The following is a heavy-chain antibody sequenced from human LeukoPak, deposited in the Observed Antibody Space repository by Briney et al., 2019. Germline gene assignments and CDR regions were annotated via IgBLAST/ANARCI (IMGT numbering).Heavy chain of an antibody. Sequence: GGSLRLSCAASGFTFSSYGMHWVRQAPGKGLEWVAFIRYDGNSQYYADSVKGRFTISRDNSKNTLYLQMNSLRAEDTAVYYCARRGVSLFDYWGQGTLVTVSS. D-gene: IGHD3-10*01. V-gene: IGHV3-30*02. J-gene: IGHJ4*02. CDR2: IRYDGNSQ. CDR3: ARRGVSLFDY. CDR1: GFTFSSYG.